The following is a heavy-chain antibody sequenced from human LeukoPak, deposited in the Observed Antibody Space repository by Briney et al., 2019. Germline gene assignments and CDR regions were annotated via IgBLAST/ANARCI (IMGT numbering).Heavy chain of an antibody. CDR1: GYTFTGYY. CDR3: ARGATMVRGSRPFDP. D-gene: IGHD3-10*01. J-gene: IGHJ5*02. Sequence: ASVKVSCKTSGYTFTGYYMHWVRQAPGQGLEWMGWINPNSGGTNYAQKFQGRVTMTRDTSISTAYMELSRLRSDDTAVYYCARGATMVRGSRPFDPWGQGTLVTVSS. CDR2: INPNSGGT. V-gene: IGHV1-2*02.